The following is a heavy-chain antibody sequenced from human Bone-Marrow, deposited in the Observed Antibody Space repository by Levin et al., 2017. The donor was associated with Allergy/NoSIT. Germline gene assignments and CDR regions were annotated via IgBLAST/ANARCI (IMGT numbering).Heavy chain of an antibody. Sequence: GESLKISCAASGFTVSSNYMSWVRQAPGKGLEWVSVIYSGGSTYYADSVKGRFTISRDNSKNTLYLQMNSLRAEDTAVYYCAGRLVPAAFDIWGQGTMVTVSS. CDR3: AGRLVPAAFDI. CDR2: IYSGGST. J-gene: IGHJ3*02. CDR1: GFTVSSNY. V-gene: IGHV3-53*01. D-gene: IGHD2-21*01.